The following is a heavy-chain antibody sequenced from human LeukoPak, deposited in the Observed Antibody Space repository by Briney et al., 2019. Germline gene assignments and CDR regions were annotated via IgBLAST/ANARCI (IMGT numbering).Heavy chain of an antibody. Sequence: SETLSLTCTVSSGSISSYYWSWIRQPPGKGLEWIGYIYYSGSTNYNPSLKSRVTISVDTSKNQFSLKLSSVTAADTAVYYCAREKRYYYDSSGFDYWGQGTLVTVSS. D-gene: IGHD3-22*01. J-gene: IGHJ4*02. CDR2: IYYSGST. V-gene: IGHV4-59*01. CDR1: SGSISSYY. CDR3: AREKRYYYDSSGFDY.